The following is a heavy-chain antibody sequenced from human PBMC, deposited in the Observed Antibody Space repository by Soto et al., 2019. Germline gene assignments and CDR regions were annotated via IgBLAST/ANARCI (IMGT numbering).Heavy chain of an antibody. CDR3: ARDLENCGGECSSAFDI. V-gene: IGHV3-33*01. CDR2: ICYDGSNK. J-gene: IGHJ3*02. CDR1: GFTFSSYG. D-gene: IGHD2-21*01. Sequence: PGGSLRLSCAASGFTFSSYGMHWVRQAPGKGLEWVSGICYDGSNKYYADSVKGRFTISRDNSKKTLYLQMNSLTAADTAVYYCARDLENCGGECSSAFDIWGQGTMVTVSS.